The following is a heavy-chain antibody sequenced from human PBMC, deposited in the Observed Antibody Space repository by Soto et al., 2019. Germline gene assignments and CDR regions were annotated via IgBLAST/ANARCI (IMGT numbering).Heavy chain of an antibody. D-gene: IGHD6-19*01. V-gene: IGHV4-4*02. CDR1: GASIKTDVW. Sequence: PSETLSLTCTVSGASIKTDVWWSWLRRPPGKGLEWIGEIYQNGHTNYNPSLRSRVTMSVDTSKNQFSLMLTSVTSADTAMYYCARDAAVAGETDRFDYWGQGMLVTVSS. CDR3: ARDAAVAGETDRFDY. J-gene: IGHJ4*02. CDR2: IYQNGHT.